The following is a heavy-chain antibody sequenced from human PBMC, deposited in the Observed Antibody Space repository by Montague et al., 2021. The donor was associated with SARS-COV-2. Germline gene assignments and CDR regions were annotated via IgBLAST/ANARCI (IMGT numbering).Heavy chain of an antibody. V-gene: IGHV4-59*12. D-gene: IGHD3-10*01. CDR3: ATWAGASRRFDY. CDR2: LYNSGSA. J-gene: IGHJ4*02. Sequence: SETLSLTCTVLGDSISSYHWSWIRQPPGKGLEWIGYLYNSGSANYNASLKSRVTMSLDTSKNQFALTLSSVTAADTAVYYCATWAGASRRFDYWGQGTLVTLSS. CDR1: GDSISSYH.